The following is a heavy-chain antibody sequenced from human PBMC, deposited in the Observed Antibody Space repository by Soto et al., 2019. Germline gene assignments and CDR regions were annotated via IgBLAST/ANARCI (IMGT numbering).Heavy chain of an antibody. CDR1: EYSCTGYG. CDR3: ARHGDSSGWPLIGY. J-gene: IGHJ4*02. V-gene: IGHV5-10-1*01. CDR2: IDPSDSYT. D-gene: IGHD6-19*01. Sequence: GESKRISSRGAEYSCTGYGVSWVRQIPGKGLEWMGRIDPSDSYTNYSPSFQGHVTISADKSISTAYLQWSSLKASDTAMYYCARHGDSSGWPLIGYWGQGTLVTVS.